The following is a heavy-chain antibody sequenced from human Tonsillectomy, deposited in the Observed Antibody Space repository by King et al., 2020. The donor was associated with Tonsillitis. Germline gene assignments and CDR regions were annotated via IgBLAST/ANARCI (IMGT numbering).Heavy chain of an antibody. V-gene: IGHV2-5*02. CDR2: IYWDDDE. D-gene: IGHD1-26*01. J-gene: IGHJ3*02. CDR3: SRGTTSAAFDI. CDR1: GFSLSTSGVG. Sequence: TLKESGPTLVKPTQTLTLTCTFSGFSLSTSGVGVGWVRQPPGKALEWLALIYWDDDERFSPSLKNKLTITKDTSKNQVVLTMTNMDPVDTATYYCSRGTTSAAFDIWGQGIMVTVSS.